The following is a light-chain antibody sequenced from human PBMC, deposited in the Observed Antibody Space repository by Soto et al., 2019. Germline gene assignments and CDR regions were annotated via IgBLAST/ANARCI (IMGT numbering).Light chain of an antibody. Sequence: SALTQPPSVSGSPGQSVTISRTGTSTDFVSYNRVSWYQQPPGTAPKLIIYEASNRPSGVPDRFSGSKSGNTASLTISGLQAADEADYYCTLYTSENTYVFGTGTKVTVL. J-gene: IGLJ1*01. CDR1: STDFVSYNR. V-gene: IGLV2-18*01. CDR2: EAS. CDR3: TLYTSENTYV.